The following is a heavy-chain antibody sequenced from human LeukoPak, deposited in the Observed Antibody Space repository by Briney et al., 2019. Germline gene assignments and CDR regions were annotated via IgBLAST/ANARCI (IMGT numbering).Heavy chain of an antibody. CDR2: IYYTVST. J-gene: IGHJ3*02. CDR1: GGSISSGDYY. V-gene: IGHV4-30-4*08. D-gene: IGHD2-2*01. Sequence: PSQTLSLTCTVSGGSISSGDYYWSWLRQPPGTGLEGIGYIYYTVSTFYNPSLKSRVAISVDTSKSLFSLKLSSVTAADTAVYYCARNDCSSTSCQCGDAFDIWGQGAMVTVSS. CDR3: ARNDCSSTSCQCGDAFDI.